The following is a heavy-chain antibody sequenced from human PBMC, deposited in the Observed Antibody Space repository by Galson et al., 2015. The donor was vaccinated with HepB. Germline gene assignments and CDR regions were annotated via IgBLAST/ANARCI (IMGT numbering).Heavy chain of an antibody. Sequence: SLRLSCAASGFTFSSYAMSWVRQAPGKGLEWVSAISGSGGSTYYGDSVKGRFTISRDNSKNTLYLQMNSLRAEDTAVYYCARALGYGDYEYYYYYYMDVWGKGTTVTVSS. V-gene: IGHV3-23*01. J-gene: IGHJ6*03. CDR2: ISGSGGST. CDR3: ARALGYGDYEYYYYYYMDV. D-gene: IGHD4-17*01. CDR1: GFTFSSYA.